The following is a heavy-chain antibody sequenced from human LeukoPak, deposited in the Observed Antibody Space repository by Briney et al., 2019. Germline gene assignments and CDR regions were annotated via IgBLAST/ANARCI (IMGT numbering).Heavy chain of an antibody. CDR3: AKESGYAPPGWFDP. J-gene: IGHJ5*02. CDR1: GFTFSNYA. Sequence: GGSLRLSCAASGFTFSNYAMSWVRQAPGKGLEWVSPIRGTGGITYYAESVKGRFTISRDNSKNKLYLQMNSLRVEDTAAYYCAKESGYAPPGWFDPWGEGALVTVSS. D-gene: IGHD2-2*01. CDR2: IRGTGGIT. V-gene: IGHV3-23*01.